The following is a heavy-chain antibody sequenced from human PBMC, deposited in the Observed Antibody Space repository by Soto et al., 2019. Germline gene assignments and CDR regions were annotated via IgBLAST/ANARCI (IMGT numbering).Heavy chain of an antibody. CDR3: ARHNYGSGSTYFDY. Sequence: QVQLQESGPGLVKPSETLSLTCTVSGGSISSYYWSWIRQPPGKGLEWIGYIYYSGSTNYNPSLKSRVTISVDPSKNQCSLKLNYMTAADTAVYYCARHNYGSGSTYFDYWGQGTLVTVSS. CDR1: GGSISSYY. D-gene: IGHD3-10*01. V-gene: IGHV4-59*08. J-gene: IGHJ4*02. CDR2: IYYSGST.